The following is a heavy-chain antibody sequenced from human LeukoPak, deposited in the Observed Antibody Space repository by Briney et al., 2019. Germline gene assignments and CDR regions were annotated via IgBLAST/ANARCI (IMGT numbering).Heavy chain of an antibody. CDR3: AKDQRVYGSGSYLYDY. Sequence: GGSLRLSCAASGFTFSSYAMSWVRQAPGKGLEWVSAISGSGGSTYYADSVKGRFTISRDNSKNTLYLQMNSLKAEDTAVYYCAKDQRVYGSGSYLYDYWGQGTLVTVSS. V-gene: IGHV3-23*01. CDR1: GFTFSSYA. CDR2: ISGSGGST. J-gene: IGHJ4*02. D-gene: IGHD3-10*01.